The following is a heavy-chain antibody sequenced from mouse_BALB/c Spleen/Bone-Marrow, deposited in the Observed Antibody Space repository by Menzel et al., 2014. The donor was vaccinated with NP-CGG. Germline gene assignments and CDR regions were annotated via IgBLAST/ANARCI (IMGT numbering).Heavy chain of an antibody. CDR2: IDPSDSET. J-gene: IGHJ3*01. V-gene: IGHV1-61*01. CDR1: GYTFTSYW. Sequence: QVHVKQSGAELVRPGASVKLSCKASGYTFTSYWMNWVKRRPGQGLEWIGMIDPSDSETHYNQMFKDKATLTVDKSSSTAYMQLSSLTSEDSAVYYCAREEITTVVAPAYWGQGTLVTVSA. CDR3: AREEITTVVAPAY. D-gene: IGHD1-1*01.